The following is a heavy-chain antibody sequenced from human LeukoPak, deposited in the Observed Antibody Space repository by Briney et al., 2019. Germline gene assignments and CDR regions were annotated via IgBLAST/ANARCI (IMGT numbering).Heavy chain of an antibody. CDR1: GGSISSSIYY. V-gene: IGHV4-39*01. Sequence: PSETLSLTCTVSGGSISSSIYYWGWIRQPPGKGLEWIGSIYYSGNTYYNPSLKSRVTISVDTSKNQFSLKLSSVTAADTAVYYCARRTSRYYMDVWGKGTTVTVSS. D-gene: IGHD2-2*01. CDR2: IYYSGNT. J-gene: IGHJ6*03. CDR3: ARRTSRYYMDV.